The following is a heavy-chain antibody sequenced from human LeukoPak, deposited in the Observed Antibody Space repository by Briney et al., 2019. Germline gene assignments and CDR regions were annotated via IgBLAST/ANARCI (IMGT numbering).Heavy chain of an antibody. V-gene: IGHV1-69*13. CDR2: IIPIFGTA. Sequence: SVKVSCTASGGTFSSYAISWVRQAPGQGLEWMGGIIPIFGTANYAQKFQGRVTITADESTSTAYMELSSLRSEDTAVYYCARAQYYYDSSGYPRFDYWGQGTLVTVSS. CDR1: GGTFSSYA. CDR3: ARAQYYYDSSGYPRFDY. D-gene: IGHD3-22*01. J-gene: IGHJ4*02.